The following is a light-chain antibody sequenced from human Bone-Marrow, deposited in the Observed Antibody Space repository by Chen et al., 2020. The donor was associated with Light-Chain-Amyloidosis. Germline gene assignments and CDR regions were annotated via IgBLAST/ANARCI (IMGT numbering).Light chain of an antibody. Sequence: DIVMTQSPDSLAVSLGERATINCRSSQSILYRPHTKNYLSWYQQKPRQPPKLLIYWASMREAGVPARFSGSGSGTDFTLTISSLQAEDVAVYYCQQYYNTPRTFGQGTKVEIK. CDR2: WAS. J-gene: IGKJ1*01. CDR1: QSILYRPHTKNY. V-gene: IGKV4-1*01. CDR3: QQYYNTPRT.